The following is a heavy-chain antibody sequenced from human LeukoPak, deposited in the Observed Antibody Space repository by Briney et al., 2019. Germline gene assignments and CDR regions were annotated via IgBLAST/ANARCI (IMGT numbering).Heavy chain of an antibody. CDR2: INHSGST. J-gene: IGHJ4*02. CDR3: ARGRRWLQLSTSFDY. Sequence: SEILSLTCAVYGGSFSGYYWSWIRQPPGKGLEWIGEINHSGSTNYNPSLKSRVTISVDTSKNQFSLKLSSVTAADTAVYYCARGRRWLQLSTSFDYWGQGTLVTVSS. D-gene: IGHD5-24*01. V-gene: IGHV4-34*01. CDR1: GGSFSGYY.